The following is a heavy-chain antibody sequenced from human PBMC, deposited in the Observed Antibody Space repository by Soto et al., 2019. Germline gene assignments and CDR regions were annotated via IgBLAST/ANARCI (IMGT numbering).Heavy chain of an antibody. Sequence: SVKVSCKASGFTFTTSAMHWVRQARGQRLEWIGWIVVGSGNINYAQQFHERVTISRDNSKNTLYLQMNSLRAEDTAVYYCARDYMPGDGMGMDVWGQGTTVTVSS. CDR2: IVVGSGNI. CDR1: GFTFTTSA. D-gene: IGHD2-2*01. J-gene: IGHJ6*02. V-gene: IGHV1-58*02. CDR3: ARDYMPGDGMGMDV.